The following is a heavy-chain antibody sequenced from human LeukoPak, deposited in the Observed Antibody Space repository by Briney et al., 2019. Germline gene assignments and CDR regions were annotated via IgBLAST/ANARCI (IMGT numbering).Heavy chain of an antibody. CDR3: ARDYSYGYFDY. CDR2: IIPIFGTA. Sequence: ASVKVSCKASGGTFSSYAISWVRQAPGQGLEWMGGIIPIFGTANYAQKFQGRVTITADESTSTAYMELSSLRSEDTAAYCCARDYSYGYFDYWGQGTLVTVSS. V-gene: IGHV1-69*13. D-gene: IGHD5-18*01. J-gene: IGHJ4*02. CDR1: GGTFSSYA.